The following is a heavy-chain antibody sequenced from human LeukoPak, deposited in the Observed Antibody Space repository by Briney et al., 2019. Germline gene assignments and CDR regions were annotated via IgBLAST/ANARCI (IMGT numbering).Heavy chain of an antibody. V-gene: IGHV3-64*01. CDR3: ARNQKYGDYLSSTIDY. CDR1: GFTFSSYA. Sequence: GGSLRLSCAASGFTFSSYAMHWVRQAPGKGLEYVSAISSNGGSTYYANSVKGRFTISRDNSKNTLYLQMGSLRAEDMAVYYCARNQKYGDYLSSTIDYWGQGTLVTVSS. CDR2: ISSNGGST. D-gene: IGHD4-17*01. J-gene: IGHJ4*02.